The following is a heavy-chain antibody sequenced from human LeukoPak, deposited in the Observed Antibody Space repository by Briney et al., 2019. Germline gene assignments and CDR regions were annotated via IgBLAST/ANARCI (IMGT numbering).Heavy chain of an antibody. CDR3: TRYCSGGRCSVFDY. CDR2: ISGHNGDM. V-gene: IGHV1-18*01. CDR1: GYTFASNG. Sequence: ASVKVSCKASGYTFASNGISWVRQAPGQGLEWMGWISGHNGDMTYAQMFQGRVTMTTDTSTSTAYKELRSLRSDDTAVYYCTRYCSGGRCSVFDYWGRGTLVTVSS. D-gene: IGHD2-15*01. J-gene: IGHJ4*02.